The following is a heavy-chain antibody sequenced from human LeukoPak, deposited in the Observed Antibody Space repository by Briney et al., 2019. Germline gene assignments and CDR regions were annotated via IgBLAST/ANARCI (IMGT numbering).Heavy chain of an antibody. D-gene: IGHD3/OR15-3a*01. CDR1: GFTMSHYG. J-gene: IGHJ4*02. Sequence: PGGSLRLSCAASGFTMSHYGVSWVRQSPGQGLEWISGIRSAVETTHYADSVKGRFIISRDNSKNALSLQLNSLRPEDTALYYCAKHFCTGLDCSLFDSWGQGTLVTVSS. CDR3: AKHFCTGLDCSLFDS. CDR2: IRSAVETT. V-gene: IGHV3-23*01.